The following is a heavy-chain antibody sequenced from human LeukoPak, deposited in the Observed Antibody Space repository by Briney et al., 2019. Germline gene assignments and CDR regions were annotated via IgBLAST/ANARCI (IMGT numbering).Heavy chain of an antibody. V-gene: IGHV1-2*02. CDR3: ARGDGDYVGNDY. CDR2: INPNTGGT. CDR1: GYTFTGYY. D-gene: IGHD4-17*01. Sequence: ASVKVSCKASGYTFTGYYMHRVRQAPGQGFEWMGWINPNTGGTHYAQNFQGRVTMTRDTSINTAYMAFSRLKSDDTAVYFCARGDGDYVGNDYWGHGTLVTVSS. J-gene: IGHJ4*01.